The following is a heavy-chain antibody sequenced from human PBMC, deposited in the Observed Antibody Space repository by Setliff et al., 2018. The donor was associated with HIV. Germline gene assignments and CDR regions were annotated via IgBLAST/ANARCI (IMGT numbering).Heavy chain of an antibody. V-gene: IGHV1-69*10. CDR2: IAPNLRMP. Sequence: SVKVSCKTSGGTFNTYPIAWVRQAHGQGLEWMGGIAPNLRMPNYIQKFKGRLTITEDESTSTVYMELTNLRSEDTAMYYCAREKSPVLEYFDWLKPRHVFDVWGQGTVVTVSS. CDR1: GGTFNTYP. CDR3: AREKSPVLEYFDWLKPRHVFDV. J-gene: IGHJ3*01. D-gene: IGHD3-9*01.